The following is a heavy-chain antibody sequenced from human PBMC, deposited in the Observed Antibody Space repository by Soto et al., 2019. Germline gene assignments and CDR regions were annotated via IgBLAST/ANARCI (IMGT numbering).Heavy chain of an antibody. Sequence: ASVKVSCKASGGTFSSYAISWVRQAPGQGLEWMGGIIPIFGTANYAQKFQGRVTITADKSTSTAYMELSSLRSEDTAVYYCARENCSSTSCNNWFDPWGQGTLVTVSS. D-gene: IGHD2-2*01. CDR2: IIPIFGTA. CDR1: GGTFSSYA. J-gene: IGHJ5*02. CDR3: ARENCSSTSCNNWFDP. V-gene: IGHV1-69*06.